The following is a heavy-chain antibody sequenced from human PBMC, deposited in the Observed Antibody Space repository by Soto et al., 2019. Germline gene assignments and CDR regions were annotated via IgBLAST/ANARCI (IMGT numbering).Heavy chain of an antibody. J-gene: IGHJ3*02. CDR1: GGTFSSYT. D-gene: IGHD6-19*01. Sequence: ASVKVSCKASGGTFSSYTISCVRQAPGQGIEWMGRIIPILGIANYAQKFQGRVTITADKSTSTAYMQLSSLRSEDTAVYYCEGLAVAAHRYAFDSWGKGTMVTVSS. CDR3: EGLAVAAHRYAFDS. V-gene: IGHV1-69*02. CDR2: IIPILGIA.